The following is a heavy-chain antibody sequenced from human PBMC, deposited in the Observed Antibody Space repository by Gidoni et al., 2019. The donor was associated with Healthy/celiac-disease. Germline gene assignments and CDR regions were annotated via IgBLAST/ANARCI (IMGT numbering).Heavy chain of an antibody. J-gene: IGHJ6*02. CDR1: GGSFSGYY. V-gene: IGHV4-34*01. D-gene: IGHD3-3*01. CDR2: INHSVST. CDR3: ARAPIFGVAMGAYYYYGMDV. Sequence: QVQLQQWRAGLLKPSATLSLTFAVYGGSFSGYYWSWIRQPPGKGLEWIGEINHSVSTNYNPSRKSRGTISVDTSKNQFSLKLSSVTAADTAVYYCARAPIFGVAMGAYYYYGMDVWGQGTTVTVSS.